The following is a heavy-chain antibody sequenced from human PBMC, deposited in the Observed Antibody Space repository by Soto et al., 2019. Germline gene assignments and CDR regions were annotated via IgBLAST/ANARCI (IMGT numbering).Heavy chain of an antibody. CDR2: IIPIFGTA. CDR1: GGTFSSYA. D-gene: IGHD1-20*01. V-gene: IGHV1-69*06. CDR3: ASLGYNWNDNWFDP. J-gene: IGHJ5*02. Sequence: VASVKVSFKASGGTFSSYAISWVRQAPGQGLEWMGGIIPIFGTANYAQKFQGRVTITADKSTSTAYMELSSLRSEDTAVYYCASLGYNWNDNWFDPWGQGTLVTVSS.